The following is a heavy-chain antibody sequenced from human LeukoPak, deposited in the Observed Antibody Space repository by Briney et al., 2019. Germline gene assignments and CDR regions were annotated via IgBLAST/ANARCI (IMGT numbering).Heavy chain of an antibody. CDR1: DGSINGYY. D-gene: IGHD2-15*01. CDR2: MYSGGTT. CDR3: ARSDTYCSGGSCPPNTFDALDI. J-gene: IGHJ3*02. V-gene: IGHV4-59*01. Sequence: SETLSLTCTVSDGSINGYYWSWIRQPPGKGLDWIGYMYSGGTTNYSPSLKSRVTISVDTSKNQFSLKLSSVTAADTAVYYCARSDTYCSGGSCPPNTFDALDIWGQGTMVTVSS.